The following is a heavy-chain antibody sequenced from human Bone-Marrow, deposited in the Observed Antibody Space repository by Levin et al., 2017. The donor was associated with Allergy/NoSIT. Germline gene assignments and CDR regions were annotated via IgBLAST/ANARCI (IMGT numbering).Heavy chain of an antibody. CDR3: ARGGGTDEFDI. CDR2: IYSGGSS. J-gene: IGHJ3*02. CDR1: GFTVSRYY. Sequence: PAGGSLRLSCAASGFTVSRYYMNWVRQAPGKGLEWVSVIYSGGSSYYADSVKGRFTISRDNSKNTVHLQMSSLTVDDTAVYYCARGGGTDEFDIWGQGTAVIVSS. D-gene: IGHD5-12*01. V-gene: IGHV3-53*01.